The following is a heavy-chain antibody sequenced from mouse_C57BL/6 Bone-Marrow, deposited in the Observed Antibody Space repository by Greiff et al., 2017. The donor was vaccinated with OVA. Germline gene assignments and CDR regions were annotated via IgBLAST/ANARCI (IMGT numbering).Heavy chain of an antibody. CDR1: GFNIKNTY. V-gene: IGHV14-3*01. CDR3: ARRGLYSNYLFAY. D-gene: IGHD2-5*01. J-gene: IGHJ3*01. CDR2: IDPANGNT. Sequence: VHVKQSVAELVRPGASVKLSCTASGFNIKNTYMHWVKQRPEQGLEWIGRIDPANGNTKYAPKFQGKATITADTSSNTAYLQLSSLTSEDTAIYYCARRGLYSNYLFAYWGQGTLVTVSA.